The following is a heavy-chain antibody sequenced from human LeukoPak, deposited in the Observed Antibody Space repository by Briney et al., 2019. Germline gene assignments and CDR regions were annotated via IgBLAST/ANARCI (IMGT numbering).Heavy chain of an antibody. J-gene: IGHJ4*02. Sequence: PGESLRLSCAASGFTFSSYGIHWVRQAPGKGLEWVAVMSYDGSYKYYADSVKGRFTISRDNSKNTLYLQMNSLRAEDTAVYYCAKDYRNYGDTIDYWGQGTLGTVSS. CDR1: GFTFSSYG. CDR2: MSYDGSYK. D-gene: IGHD4-17*01. CDR3: AKDYRNYGDTIDY. V-gene: IGHV3-30*18.